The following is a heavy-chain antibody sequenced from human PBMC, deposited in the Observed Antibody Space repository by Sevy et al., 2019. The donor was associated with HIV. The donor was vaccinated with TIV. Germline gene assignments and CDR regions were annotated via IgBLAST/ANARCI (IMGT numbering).Heavy chain of an antibody. CDR1: GFTFSNAW. Sequence: WGSLRLSCAASGFTFSNAWMNWVRQAPGKGLEWVGRIKSKTDGGTTDYAAPVKGRFTISRDDSKNTLYLQMNSLKTEETAVYYCITDLMGLITMVRGVIPAAFDIWGQGTMVTVSS. D-gene: IGHD3-10*01. J-gene: IGHJ3*02. V-gene: IGHV3-15*07. CDR2: IKSKTDGGTT. CDR3: ITDLMGLITMVRGVIPAAFDI.